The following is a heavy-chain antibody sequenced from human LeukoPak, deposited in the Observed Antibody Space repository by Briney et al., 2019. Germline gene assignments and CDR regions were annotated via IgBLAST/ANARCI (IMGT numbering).Heavy chain of an antibody. D-gene: IGHD2-15*01. V-gene: IGHV3-64*01. CDR3: ARSDCSGGSCYSPFDY. Sequence: GGSLRLSCAASGFTFSSYAMHWVRQAPGKGLEYVSAISSNGGSTYYANSVKGRFTISRDNSKNTLYLQMGSLRAEDMAVYYCARSDCSGGSCYSPFDYWGQGTLVTVSS. CDR1: GFTFSSYA. CDR2: ISSNGGST. J-gene: IGHJ4*02.